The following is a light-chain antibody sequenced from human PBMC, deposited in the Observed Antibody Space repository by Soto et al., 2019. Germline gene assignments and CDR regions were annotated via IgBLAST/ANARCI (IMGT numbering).Light chain of an antibody. CDR3: SSYTSNMSVL. V-gene: IGLV2-14*01. Sequence: QSVLTQPASVSGSPGQSITISCTGTSSDIGGYKYVSWYQQHPGKVPKLIIFEVSNRPSGVSERFSGSKSANTASLTISGLQAEEEADYYCSSYTSNMSVLFGGGTKLTVL. CDR1: SSDIGGYKY. J-gene: IGLJ2*01. CDR2: EVS.